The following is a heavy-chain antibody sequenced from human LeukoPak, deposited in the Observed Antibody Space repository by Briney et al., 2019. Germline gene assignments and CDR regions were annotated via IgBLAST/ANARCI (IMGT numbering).Heavy chain of an antibody. CDR3: ARDYYRSEYYFDY. J-gene: IGHJ4*02. Sequence: GRSLRLSCAASGFTFSSYGMHWVRQAPGTGLEWVAVIWYDGSNKYYADSVKGRFTISRDNSKNTLYLQMNSLRAEDTAVYYCARDYYRSEYYFDYWGQGTLVTVSS. D-gene: IGHD3-22*01. CDR2: IWYDGSNK. CDR1: GFTFSSYG. V-gene: IGHV3-33*01.